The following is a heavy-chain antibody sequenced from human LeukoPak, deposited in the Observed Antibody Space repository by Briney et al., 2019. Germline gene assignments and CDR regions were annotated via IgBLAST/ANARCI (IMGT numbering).Heavy chain of an antibody. CDR1: GFTFSSYS. Sequence: GGSLRLSCAASGFTFSSYSTNWVRQAPGKGLEWVSSISSSSSYIYYADSVKGRFTISRDNAKNSLYLQMNSLRAEDTAVYYCASRRIAAAVYFQHWGQGTLVTVSS. CDR3: ASRRIAAAVYFQH. J-gene: IGHJ1*01. D-gene: IGHD6-13*01. CDR2: ISSSSSYI. V-gene: IGHV3-21*01.